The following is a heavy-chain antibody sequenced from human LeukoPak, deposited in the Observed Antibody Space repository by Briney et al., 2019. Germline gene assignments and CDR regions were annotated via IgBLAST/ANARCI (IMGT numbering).Heavy chain of an antibody. CDR2: IKQDGSEK. D-gene: IGHD3-10*01. CDR1: GGSFSGYY. V-gene: IGHV3-7*01. Sequence: ETLSLTCAVYGGSFSGYYWSWIRQAPGKGLEWVANIKQDGSEKYYVDSVKGRFTISRDNAKNSLYLQMNSLRAEDTAVYYCARDTMVRGVNGILDYWGQGTLVTVSS. CDR3: ARDTMVRGVNGILDY. J-gene: IGHJ4*02.